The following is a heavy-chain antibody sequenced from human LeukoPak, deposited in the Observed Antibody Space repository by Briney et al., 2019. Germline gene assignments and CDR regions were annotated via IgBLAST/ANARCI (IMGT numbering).Heavy chain of an antibody. J-gene: IGHJ3*02. Sequence: SETLSLTCTVSGGSISSYYWSWIRQPPGKGLEWIGYIYYSGSTNYNPSLKSRVTISVGTSKNQFSLKLSSVTAADTAVYYCARDSHMYLRAFDIWGQGTMVTVSS. V-gene: IGHV4-59*01. CDR1: GGSISSYY. CDR2: IYYSGST. D-gene: IGHD2-2*01. CDR3: ARDSHMYLRAFDI.